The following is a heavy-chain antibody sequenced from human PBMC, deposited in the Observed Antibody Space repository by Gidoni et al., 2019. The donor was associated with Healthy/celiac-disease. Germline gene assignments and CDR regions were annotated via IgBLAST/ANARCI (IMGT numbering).Heavy chain of an antibody. V-gene: IGHV3-23*01. J-gene: IGHJ4*02. CDR2: NSGSGGSK. Sequence: EVQLLESVGGLVQPGGSLRLSCAASGFTFSSYAMSCVRQAPGKGLEWVAANSGSGGSKYYADSVKGRFTISRDNSKNTLYLQMNSLRAEDTAVYYCAKDRGDCFDYWGQGTLVTVSS. D-gene: IGHD3-10*01. CDR3: AKDRGDCFDY. CDR1: GFTFSSYA.